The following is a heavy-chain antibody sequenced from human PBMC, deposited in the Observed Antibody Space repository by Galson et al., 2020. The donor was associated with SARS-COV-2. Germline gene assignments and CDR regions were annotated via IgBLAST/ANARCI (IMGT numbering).Heavy chain of an antibody. V-gene: IGHV4-59*08. CDR1: GGSISSYY. D-gene: IGHD2-2*01. CDR3: ARHGAAGYQLLAEYFQH. J-gene: IGHJ1*01. Sequence: ETSETLSLTCPVSGGSISSYYWSWIRQPPGKGLEWIGYIYYSGSTNYNPSLKSRVTISVDTSKNQFSLKLSSVTAADTAVYYCARHGAAGYQLLAEYFQHWGQGTLVTVSS. CDR2: IYYSGST.